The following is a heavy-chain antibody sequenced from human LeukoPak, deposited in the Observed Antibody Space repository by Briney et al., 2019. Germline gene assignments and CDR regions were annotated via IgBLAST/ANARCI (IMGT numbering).Heavy chain of an antibody. Sequence: GGSLRLSCAASGFPFSDYGMSWVRQAPGKGLEWVSGISVSGTSTYYADSVKGRFTISRDNSKNTLYLQRNSLRAEDTAVYYCTNRGVGYYYMDVWGKGTTVTVSS. CDR2: ISVSGTST. D-gene: IGHD2-15*01. J-gene: IGHJ6*03. CDR3: TNRGVGYYYMDV. V-gene: IGHV3-23*01. CDR1: GFPFSDYG.